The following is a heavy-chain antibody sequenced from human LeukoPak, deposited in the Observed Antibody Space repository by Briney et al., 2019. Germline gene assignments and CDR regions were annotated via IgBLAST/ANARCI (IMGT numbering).Heavy chain of an antibody. D-gene: IGHD5-18*01. CDR2: IWYDGSNK. CDR1: GFTFSSYG. Sequence: PGRSLRLSCAASGFTFSSYGMHWVRQAPGKGLEWVAVIWYDGSNKYYADSVKGRFTISRDNSKNTLYLQMNSLRAEDTAVYYCAKDRRGYSYGYPFDYWGQGTLVTVSS. J-gene: IGHJ4*02. CDR3: AKDRRGYSYGYPFDY. V-gene: IGHV3-33*06.